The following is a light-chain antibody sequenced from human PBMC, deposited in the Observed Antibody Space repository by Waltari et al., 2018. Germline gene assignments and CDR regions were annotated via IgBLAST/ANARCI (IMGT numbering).Light chain of an antibody. CDR1: QGVSSA. Sequence: EMVLTQSPGTLSLSPGERATLSGRASQGVSSALSWYQKKPGQAPRLLIYGASNRATGIPDGFRGSGCVKGFRLTISSLEPEDFAVYFCQHYVRLPATCGQGTKVEIK. CDR2: GAS. J-gene: IGKJ1*01. CDR3: QHYVRLPAT. V-gene: IGKV3-20*01.